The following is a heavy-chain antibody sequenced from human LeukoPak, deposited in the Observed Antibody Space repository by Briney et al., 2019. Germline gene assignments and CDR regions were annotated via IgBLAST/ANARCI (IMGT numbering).Heavy chain of an antibody. CDR3: ARFYSSGSFGAFDI. CDR2: ISSNGGST. V-gene: IGHV3-64*04. D-gene: IGHD6-19*01. CDR1: GFSISDYA. J-gene: IGHJ3*02. Sequence: GGSLRLSCSVSGFSISDYAMHWVRQAPGKGLEYVSSISSNGGSTYYVDSVKGRFTISRDNSKNTLYLQMNSLRAEDTAVYYCARFYSSGSFGAFDIWGQGTMVTVSS.